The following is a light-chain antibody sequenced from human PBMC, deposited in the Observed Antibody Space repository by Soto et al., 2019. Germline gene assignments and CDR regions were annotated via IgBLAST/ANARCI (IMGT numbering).Light chain of an antibody. CDR2: GAS. CDR1: QSVSSN. V-gene: IGKV3-15*01. J-gene: IGKJ1*01. CDR3: QQYNNWPPWT. Sequence: IVMTQSQATLSVSPGDRAARCCRASQSVSSNLAWYQQKPGQAPRLLIYGASTRATGIPARFSGSGSGTEFTLTISSLQSEDFAVYYCQQYNNWPPWTFGQGTKVDIK.